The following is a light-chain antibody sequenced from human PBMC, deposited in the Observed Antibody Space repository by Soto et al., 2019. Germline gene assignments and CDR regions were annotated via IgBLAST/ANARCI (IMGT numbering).Light chain of an antibody. V-gene: IGKV3-20*01. CDR1: HFVSSRN. J-gene: IGKJ5*01. CDR3: QQYGSSPIT. CDR2: GAS. Sequence: EIVLTQSPCTLSLSAGESATLLCRASHFVSSRNLAWYQQKPGQAPRLLIYGASSRAPGIPDRFSGSGSGTDFTLTITPLEPEDFAVYFCQQYGSSPITFAQGTRLEIK.